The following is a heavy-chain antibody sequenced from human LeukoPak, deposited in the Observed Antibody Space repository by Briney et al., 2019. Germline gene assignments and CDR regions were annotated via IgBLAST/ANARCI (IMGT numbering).Heavy chain of an antibody. CDR1: GGSFSGYY. CDR2: INHSGST. J-gene: IGHJ6*03. D-gene: IGHD2-15*01. Sequence: SETLSLTCAVYGGSFSGYYWSWIRQPPGKGLEWIGEINHSGSTNYNPSLKSRVTISVDTSKNQFSLKLSSVTAADTAVYYCARSFAAGRYYYYYYMDVWGKGTTVTVSS. CDR3: ARSFAAGRYYYYYYMDV. V-gene: IGHV4-34*01.